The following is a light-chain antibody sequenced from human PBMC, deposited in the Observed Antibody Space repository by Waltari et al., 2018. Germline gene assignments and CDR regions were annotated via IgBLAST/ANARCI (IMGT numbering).Light chain of an antibody. Sequence: QSVLTQPPSASGTPGQKVTISCSGGRSNVGSNYVNWYQHFPGSAPKLLFYRDNQRHSGVPARLSVSKSGTSASLSISDLRPEDEADYYCASWDFRLTVWVFGGGSRLTVL. CDR1: RSNVGSNY. V-gene: IGLV1-47*01. CDR2: RDN. CDR3: ASWDFRLTVWV. J-gene: IGLJ3*02.